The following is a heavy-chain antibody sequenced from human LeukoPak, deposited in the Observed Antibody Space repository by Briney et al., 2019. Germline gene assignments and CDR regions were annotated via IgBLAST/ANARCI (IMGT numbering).Heavy chain of an antibody. CDR1: GFTFSSYE. CDR2: ISSSGSTI. Sequence: PGGSLRLSCAASGFTFSSYEMNWVRHAPGKGLEGVSYISSSGSTIYYADSVKGRFTISRDNAKNSLYLQMNSLRAEDTAVYYCAELGITMNGGVWGKGTTVTISS. J-gene: IGHJ6*04. D-gene: IGHD3-10*02. CDR3: AELGITMNGGV. V-gene: IGHV3-48*03.